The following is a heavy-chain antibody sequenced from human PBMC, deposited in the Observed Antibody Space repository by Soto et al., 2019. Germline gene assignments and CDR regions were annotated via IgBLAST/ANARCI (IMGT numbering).Heavy chain of an antibody. CDR2: IYHSGST. D-gene: IGHD3-22*01. CDR1: GGSISRGGYS. CDR3: ARSRYYYDSSGYEAVDWFDP. V-gene: IGHV4-30-2*01. J-gene: IGHJ5*02. Sequence: PSETLSLTCAVSGGSISRGGYSWSWIRQPPGKGLGWIGYIYHSGSTCYNPSLKSRVTISVDRSKNQFSLKLSSVTAADTAVYYCARSRYYYDSSGYEAVDWFDPWGQGTLVTVSS.